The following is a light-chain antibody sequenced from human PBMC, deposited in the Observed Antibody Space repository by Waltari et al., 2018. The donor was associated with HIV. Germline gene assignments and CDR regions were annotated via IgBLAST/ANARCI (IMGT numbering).Light chain of an antibody. V-gene: IGLV1-47*01. CDR2: TNN. Sequence: QSVLTQPPSASGTPGQRVTISCSGSSSNIGRNYVYWYQQLPGPAPKHLIYTNNQRPSGVPDRFSGSKSGTSASLAISWLRSEDEADYYCAAWNDRLSGYVFGTVTKVTV. CDR3: AAWNDRLSGYV. J-gene: IGLJ1*01. CDR1: SSNIGRNY.